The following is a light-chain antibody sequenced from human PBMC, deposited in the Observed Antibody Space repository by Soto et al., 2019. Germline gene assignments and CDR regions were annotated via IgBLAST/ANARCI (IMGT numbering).Light chain of an antibody. Sequence: QSALTQPASVSGSPGQSITISCTGTSDDIGGYKYVSWYQQHPGKAPKLIIYEVSNRPSGVSNRFSGSKSGNTASLTISGLQAEDEADYYCSSYTIRSSWVFGGGTKLTVL. J-gene: IGLJ3*02. CDR2: EVS. V-gene: IGLV2-14*01. CDR3: SSYTIRSSWV. CDR1: SDDIGGYKY.